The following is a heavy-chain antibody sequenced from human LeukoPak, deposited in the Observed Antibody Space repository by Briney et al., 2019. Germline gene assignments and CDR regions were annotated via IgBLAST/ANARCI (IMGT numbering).Heavy chain of an antibody. J-gene: IGHJ4*02. Sequence: PGESLRLSCAVSGFTFSNYAMNWIRQAPGKGLEWVSSIDVGSYTYYAGSVKGRFTISRDNAKNSLYLQMNSLRAEDTAVYYCARVRGEGEWIQLWFALDYWGQGTLVTVSS. V-gene: IGHV3-21*01. CDR2: IDVGSYT. D-gene: IGHD5-18*01. CDR1: GFTFSNYA. CDR3: ARVRGEGEWIQLWFALDY.